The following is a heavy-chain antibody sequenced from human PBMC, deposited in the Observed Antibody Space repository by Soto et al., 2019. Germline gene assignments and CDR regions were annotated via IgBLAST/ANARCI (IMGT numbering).Heavy chain of an antibody. CDR2: IYYSGST. D-gene: IGHD4-17*01. CDR3: AGHYYGDYLPLAWFDP. J-gene: IGHJ5*02. V-gene: IGHV4-39*01. CDR1: GGSISSSSYY. Sequence: QLQLQESGPGLVKPWETLSLTCTVSGGSISSSSYYWGWIRQPPGKGLEWIGRIYYSGSTYYTPSFQSRVTMPVNTSKNQFPLMLSTVTAVDTAVYSCAGHYYGDYLPLAWFDPWGQGTLVTVSS.